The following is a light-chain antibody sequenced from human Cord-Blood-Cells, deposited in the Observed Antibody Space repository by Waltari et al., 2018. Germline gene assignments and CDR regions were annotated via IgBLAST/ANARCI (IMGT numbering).Light chain of an antibody. Sequence: DTQLTQSPSSLSASVGDRVTITCRASQGISSYLAWYQQKPGKAPKLLIYAASTLQSGVPSRFSGSGSGTEFTLTISSLQPEDFATYYCQQLNSYPRTFGQGTKVEIK. J-gene: IGKJ1*01. CDR3: QQLNSYPRT. V-gene: IGKV1-9*01. CDR1: QGISSY. CDR2: AAS.